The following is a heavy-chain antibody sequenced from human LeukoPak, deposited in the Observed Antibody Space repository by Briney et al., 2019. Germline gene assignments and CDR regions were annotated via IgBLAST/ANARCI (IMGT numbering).Heavy chain of an antibody. CDR3: ARVGFAQDPRYGSGSYYFDY. Sequence: PSETLSLTCTVSGGSISSYYWSWIRQPPGKGLGWIGYIYYSGSTNYNPSLKSRVTISVDTSKNQFSLKLSSVTAADTAVYYCARVGFAQDPRYGSGSYYFDYWGQGTLVTVSS. V-gene: IGHV4-59*01. J-gene: IGHJ4*02. CDR2: IYYSGST. D-gene: IGHD3-10*01. CDR1: GGSISSYY.